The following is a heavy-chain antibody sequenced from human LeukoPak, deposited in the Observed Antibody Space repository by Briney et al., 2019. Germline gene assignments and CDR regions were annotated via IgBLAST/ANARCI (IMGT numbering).Heavy chain of an antibody. CDR1: GFTFYDYA. V-gene: IGHV3-9*01. CDR3: AKDSDYDPYGVDY. Sequence: GGSLRLSCAASGFTFYDYAMHWVRQAPGKGLEWVSGISWNSGSIVYADSVKGRFTISRDNAKNSLYLQMNSLRAEDTALYYCAKDSDYDPYGVDYWGQGTLVTVSS. CDR2: ISWNSGSI. D-gene: IGHD3-22*01. J-gene: IGHJ4*02.